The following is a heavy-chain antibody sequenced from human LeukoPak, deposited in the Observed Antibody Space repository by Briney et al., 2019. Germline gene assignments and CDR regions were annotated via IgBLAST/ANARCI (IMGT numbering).Heavy chain of an antibody. J-gene: IGHJ6*04. CDR3: ARDRGMTTAWDV. D-gene: IGHD4-11*01. CDR2: IYTSGST. Sequence: SETLSLTCTVSGVSIGSFYWSWIRQPAGQGLEGIGRIYTSGSTNYNPSLKSRVTMSVDASKNQFSLKLSSVTAADTAVYYCARDRGMTTAWDVWGKGTTVTVSS. CDR1: GVSIGSFY. V-gene: IGHV4-4*07.